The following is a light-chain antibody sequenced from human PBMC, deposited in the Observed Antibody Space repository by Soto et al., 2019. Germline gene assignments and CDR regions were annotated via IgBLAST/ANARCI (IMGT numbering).Light chain of an antibody. J-gene: IGLJ2*01. Sequence: QSVLTQPPSASGTPGQRVTISCSGSRSNIGSNYVYWYQQLPGTAPKLLIYRNNQRPSGVPDRFSGSKSGTSASLAISGLRSEDEADYYCAACDDSLSVVFGGGTKLTVL. CDR1: RSNIGSNY. CDR2: RNN. CDR3: AACDDSLSVV. V-gene: IGLV1-47*01.